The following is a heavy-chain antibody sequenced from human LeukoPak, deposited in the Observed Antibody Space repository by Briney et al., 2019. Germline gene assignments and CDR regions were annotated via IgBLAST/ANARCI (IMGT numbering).Heavy chain of an antibody. J-gene: IGHJ4*02. V-gene: IGHV3-11*04. CDR1: GFTFSDYY. CDR3: ARRAPSHDFDD. CDR2: ISSSGSTI. Sequence: PGGSLTLSCAASGFTFSDYYMSWIRQAPGKGLEWVSYISSSGSTIYYADSVKGRFTISRDNAKNSLYLHMNSLRVEDTALYYCARRAPSHDFDDWGQGTLVTVSS.